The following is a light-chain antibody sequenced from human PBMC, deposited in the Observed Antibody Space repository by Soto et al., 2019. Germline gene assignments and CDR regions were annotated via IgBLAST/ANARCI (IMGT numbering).Light chain of an antibody. CDR2: AAS. J-gene: IGKJ1*01. V-gene: IGKV1-39*01. Sequence: DIQMTQSPSSLSASVGDRVTITCRASQSISSYLNWYQQKPGKAPKLLIYAASSLQSVVPSRFSGSGSGTDFPLTISSLQPEDFATYYCQHSYSTPQTFGQGTKVEIK. CDR1: QSISSY. CDR3: QHSYSTPQT.